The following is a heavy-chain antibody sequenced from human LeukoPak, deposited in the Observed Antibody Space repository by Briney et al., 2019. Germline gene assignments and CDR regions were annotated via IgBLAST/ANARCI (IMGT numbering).Heavy chain of an antibody. D-gene: IGHD6-13*01. CDR1: GYTFTSYG. Sequence: ASVKVSCKASGYTFTSYGISWVRQAPGQGLEWMGWISAYNGNTNYAQKFQGRVTMTTDTSTSTAYVELRSQRSDDTAVYYCARDGESSSWYYYWGQGTLVTVSS. CDR3: ARDGESSSWYYY. V-gene: IGHV1-18*01. J-gene: IGHJ4*02. CDR2: ISAYNGNT.